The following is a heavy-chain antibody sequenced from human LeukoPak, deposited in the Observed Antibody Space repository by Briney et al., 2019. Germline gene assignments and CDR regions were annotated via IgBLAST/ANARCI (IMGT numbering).Heavy chain of an antibody. D-gene: IGHD1-1*01. J-gene: IGHJ4*02. Sequence: KPGGSLRLSCAASGFTFSDYCMNWIRRAPGKGLEWVSYISSSGRTIYYADSVKGRFTISRDNTKNSLYLQMNGLRAEDTAVYYCARRSYWNDALDYWGQGTLVTVSS. V-gene: IGHV3-11*04. CDR3: ARRSYWNDALDY. CDR2: ISSSGRTI. CDR1: GFTFSDYC.